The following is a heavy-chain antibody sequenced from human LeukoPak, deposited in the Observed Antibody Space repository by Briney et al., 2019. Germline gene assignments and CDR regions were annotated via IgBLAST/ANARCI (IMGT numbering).Heavy chain of an antibody. V-gene: IGHV3-15*01. D-gene: IGHD3-10*01. CDR1: GFTFSNAW. CDR3: TTDSSLLWFGELRYYYYYGMDV. Sequence: GSLRLSFAASGFTFSNAWMSWVRQAPGKGLEWVGRIKSKTDGGTTDYAAPVKGRFTISRDDSKNTLYLQMNSLKTEDTAVYYCTTDSSLLWFGELRYYYYYGMDVWGKGTTVTVSS. CDR2: IKSKTDGGTT. J-gene: IGHJ6*04.